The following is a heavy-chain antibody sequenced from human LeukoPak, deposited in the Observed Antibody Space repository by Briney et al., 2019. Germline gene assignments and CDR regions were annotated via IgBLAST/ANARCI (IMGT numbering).Heavy chain of an antibody. Sequence: GGSLRLSCAASGFTFSSYGMRWVRQAPGKGLEWLPVIAEEGINKYYADSVKGRFTIPRDNSKNTRYRQMNSLRAEDTGAYYCAKDRLPLERGYFDYWGQGTLVTVSS. CDR1: GFTFSSYG. J-gene: IGHJ4*02. CDR2: IAEEGINK. CDR3: AKDRLPLERGYFDY. V-gene: IGHV3-30*18. D-gene: IGHD1-1*01.